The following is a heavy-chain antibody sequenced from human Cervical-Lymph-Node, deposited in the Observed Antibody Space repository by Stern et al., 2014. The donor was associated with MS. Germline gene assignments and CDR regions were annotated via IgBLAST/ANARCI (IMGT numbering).Heavy chain of an antibody. Sequence: VQLVESGGGVVQPGTSLRLSCVVSGLNSTNYAINWVRRAPGQGLERIAVVSADGRRKFYADSVMGRFTVLREYSKSTVWLQMNSLRPDDTAIYYCAKLAQLTHNFDSWGQGTLVTVSS. CDR1: GLNSTNYA. CDR2: VSADGRRK. J-gene: IGHJ4*02. D-gene: IGHD1-1*01. CDR3: AKLAQLTHNFDS. V-gene: IGHV3-30*18.